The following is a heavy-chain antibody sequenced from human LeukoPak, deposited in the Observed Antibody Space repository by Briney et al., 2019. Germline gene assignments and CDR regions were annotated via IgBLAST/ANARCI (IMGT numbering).Heavy chain of an antibody. CDR2: ISGTSVYI. D-gene: IGHD6-19*01. CDR1: GFTFSPYS. Sequence: GGSLRLSCAASGFTFSPYSMNWVRQAPGEGLEWVSSISGTSVYIYYADSVKGRFTISRDNAKNSLYLQMNSLRAEDTAVYYCAKRYSSSWNFDYWGQGTLVTVSS. CDR3: AKRYSSSWNFDY. V-gene: IGHV3-21*01. J-gene: IGHJ4*02.